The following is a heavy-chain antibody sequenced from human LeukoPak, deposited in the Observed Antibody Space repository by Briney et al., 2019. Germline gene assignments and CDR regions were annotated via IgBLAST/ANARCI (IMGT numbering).Heavy chain of an antibody. CDR2: TYSGGGT. V-gene: IGHV3-66*01. D-gene: IGHD1-1*01. CDR1: RFTVSSNY. CDR3: ARDTKGWYFDL. J-gene: IGHJ2*01. Sequence: GGSLRLSCAASRFTVSSNYMNWVRQAPGKGLEWVSVTYSGGGTHYAESVKGRFTVSRENSKNTLYLQMKSLRAEDTAVYYCARDTKGWYFDLWGRGTLVTVSS.